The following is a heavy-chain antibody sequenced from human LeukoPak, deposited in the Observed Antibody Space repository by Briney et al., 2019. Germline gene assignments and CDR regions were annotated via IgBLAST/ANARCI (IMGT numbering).Heavy chain of an antibody. Sequence: GRSLRLSCAASGFTFDDYAMHWVRQAPGKGLEWVSGISWNSGSIGYADSVKGRFTISRDNAKNSLYLQMNSLRAEDTALYYCAKDLYGDLSLVDYWGQGTLVTVSX. CDR3: AKDLYGDLSLVDY. D-gene: IGHD4-17*01. J-gene: IGHJ4*02. CDR2: ISWNSGSI. V-gene: IGHV3-9*01. CDR1: GFTFDDYA.